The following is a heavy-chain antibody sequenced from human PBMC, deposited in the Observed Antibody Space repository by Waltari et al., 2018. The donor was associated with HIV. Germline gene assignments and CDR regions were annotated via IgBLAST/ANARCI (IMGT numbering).Heavy chain of an antibody. Sequence: EVQLVESGGGLVQPGGSLSLSCAASGLTFNKYWMTWVRQAPGKGLEWVANIKQDESEKYYVDSLKGRFTISRDNAKNSLFLQMNSLRVEDTAVYYCAREALYDSSGYYFDYWGQGTLVTVSS. CDR2: IKQDESEK. CDR1: GLTFNKYW. D-gene: IGHD3-22*01. J-gene: IGHJ4*02. CDR3: AREALYDSSGYYFDY. V-gene: IGHV3-7*01.